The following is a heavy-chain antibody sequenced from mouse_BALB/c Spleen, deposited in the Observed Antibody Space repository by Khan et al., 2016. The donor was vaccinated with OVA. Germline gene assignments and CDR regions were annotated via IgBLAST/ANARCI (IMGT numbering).Heavy chain of an antibody. V-gene: IGHV5-9*03. J-gene: IGHJ3*01. CDR1: GFTFSSYT. CDR3: ARSNYGTFAY. D-gene: IGHD2-1*01. Sequence: EVELVESGGGLVKPGGSLKLSCAASGFTFSSYTMSWVRQTPEKRLEWVATISSGGDNTYYPDSVKGRVTISSDNAKNNLYLQMSSRRSEDTALYYCARSNYGTFAYWGQGTLVTVSA. CDR2: ISSGGDNT.